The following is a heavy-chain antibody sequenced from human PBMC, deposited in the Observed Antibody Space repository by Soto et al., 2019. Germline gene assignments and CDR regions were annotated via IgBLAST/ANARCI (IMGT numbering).Heavy chain of an antibody. CDR1: GVSISSSSYY. J-gene: IGHJ4*02. V-gene: IGHV4-39*01. D-gene: IGHD3-9*01. CDR3: ARLFGTMDWLWY. CDR2: IYYSGST. Sequence: SETLSLTCTVSGVSISSSSYYWGWIRQPPGKGLEWIGSIYYSGSTCYNPSLKSRVTISVDTSKNQFSLKLSSVTAADTAVYYCARLFGTMDWLWYWGQGTLVTVSS.